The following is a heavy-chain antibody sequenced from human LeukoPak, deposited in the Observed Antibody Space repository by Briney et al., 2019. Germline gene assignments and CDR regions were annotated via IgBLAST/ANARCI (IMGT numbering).Heavy chain of an antibody. V-gene: IGHV3-7*03. CDR3: ARVSAGDYPDY. D-gene: IGHD7-27*01. CDR2: IKEDGSEK. Sequence: GGSLRLSCAASGFTFSNYWMSWVRQAPGKGLEWVAIIKEDGSEKSYVDSVKGRFTISRDNAKNSLYLQMNSLRAEDTAVYYCARVSAGDYPDYWGQGTLVTVSS. J-gene: IGHJ4*02. CDR1: GFTFSNYW.